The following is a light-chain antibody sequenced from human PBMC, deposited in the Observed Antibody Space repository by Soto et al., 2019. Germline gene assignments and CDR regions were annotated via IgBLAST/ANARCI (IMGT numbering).Light chain of an antibody. V-gene: IGKV3-20*01. Sequence: EIVLTQSPGTLSLSPGERATLSCRASQTIISRSLAWYQQKPGQAPRVLIYDASNRATDIPDRFSGSGSGTDFTLTISRLEPEDFAVYYCQQRGGSPPTWTFGQGTKVEIK. CDR3: QQRGGSPPTWT. CDR1: QTIISRS. J-gene: IGKJ1*01. CDR2: DAS.